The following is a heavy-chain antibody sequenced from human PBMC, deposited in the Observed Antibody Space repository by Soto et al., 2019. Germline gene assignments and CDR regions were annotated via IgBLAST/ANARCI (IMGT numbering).Heavy chain of an antibody. V-gene: IGHV1-69*02. CDR3: ARSGWGGRSGM. CDR2: IIPVLGQA. D-gene: IGHD6-25*01. J-gene: IGHJ4*01. Sequence: QVQLVQSGPEVKKPGSSVKVSCRATGGPFKSYTFTWVRQASGQGLEWMGRIIPVLGQANYAHKFQDRVTISADDSTGTVYMELRGLRSEDTADYYCARSGWGGRSGMWGPGSLVIVSS. CDR1: GGPFKSYT.